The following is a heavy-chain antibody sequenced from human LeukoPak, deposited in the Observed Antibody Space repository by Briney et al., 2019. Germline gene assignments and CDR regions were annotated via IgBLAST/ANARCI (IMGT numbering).Heavy chain of an antibody. D-gene: IGHD6-19*01. J-gene: IGHJ4*02. CDR3: ARVPYSSGWYSFFDH. V-gene: IGHV3-48*01. CDR2: ISDRSTTI. Sequence: ISDRSTTIYYADSVKGRFTISRDNARYSLYLQMDSLRAEDTAVYYCARVPYSSGWYSFFDHWGQGALVTVSS.